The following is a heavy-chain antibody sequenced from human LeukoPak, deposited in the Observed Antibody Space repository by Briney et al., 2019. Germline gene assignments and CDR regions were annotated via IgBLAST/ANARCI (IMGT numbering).Heavy chain of an antibody. CDR1: GFTFSSCA. CDR2: INDHGDTT. D-gene: IGHD6-19*01. Sequence: GGSLRLSCSASGFTFSSCAMHWVRQAPRMGLEYVSGINDHGDTTHYGDSVWGRVTISRDDSKNTVHLQMSSLRAEDTAVYYCVKDLSGWYSFDYWGQGTLVTVSS. J-gene: IGHJ4*02. V-gene: IGHV3-64D*09. CDR3: VKDLSGWYSFDY.